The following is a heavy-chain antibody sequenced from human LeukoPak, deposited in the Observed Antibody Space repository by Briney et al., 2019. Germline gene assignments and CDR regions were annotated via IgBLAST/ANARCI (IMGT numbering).Heavy chain of an antibody. V-gene: IGHV3-66*01. Sequence: PGGSLRLSCVAPGLSVSSTYMSCVRQAPGKGLEWVSGIYRDGSSYYAESVKGRFTISRDNSKNTLYIQMNSLGAEDTAVYYCARSFYDILIGYYQYFDYWGQGTLVTVSS. D-gene: IGHD3-9*01. J-gene: IGHJ4*02. CDR3: ARSFYDILIGYYQYFDY. CDR2: IYRDGSS. CDR1: GLSVSSTY.